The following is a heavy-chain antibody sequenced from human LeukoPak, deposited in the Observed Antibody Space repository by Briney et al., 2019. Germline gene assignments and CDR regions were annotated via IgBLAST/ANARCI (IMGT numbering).Heavy chain of an antibody. V-gene: IGHV4-59*01. CDR1: GGSISSYY. CDR2: IYYSGST. J-gene: IGHJ6*03. Sequence: SETLSLTCTVSGGSISSYYWSWIRQPPGKGLEWIGYIYYSGSTNYNPSLKSRVTMSVDTSKNQFSLNLSSVTAADTAVYHCARGGYDPTYYYYYMDVWGKGTTVTISS. D-gene: IGHD5-12*01. CDR3: ARGGYDPTYYYYYMDV.